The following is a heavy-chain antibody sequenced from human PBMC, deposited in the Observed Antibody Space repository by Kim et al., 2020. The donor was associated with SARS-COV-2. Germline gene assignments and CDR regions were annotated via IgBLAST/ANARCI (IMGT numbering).Heavy chain of an antibody. Sequence: SETLSLTCTVSGGPISTYHWSWSRQPPGKGLEWIGCIYYSGSTSYNPSLKSRVTISIDTSKNQFSLKLNSVTAADTAIYYCARNPPRGGSDVWGQGTTVPVSS. J-gene: IGHJ6*02. CDR3: ARNPPRGGSDV. D-gene: IGHD3-16*01. CDR1: GGPISTYH. V-gene: IGHV4-59*01. CDR2: IYYSGST.